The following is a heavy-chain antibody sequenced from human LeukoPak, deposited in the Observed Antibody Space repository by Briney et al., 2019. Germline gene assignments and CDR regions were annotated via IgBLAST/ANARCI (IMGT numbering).Heavy chain of an antibody. D-gene: IGHD7-27*01. CDR1: GFTFSSYW. CDR2: IYSGGST. Sequence: GGSLRLSCAASGFTFSSYWMSWVRQAPGKGLEWVSVIYSGGSTYYADSVKGRFTISRDNSKNTLYLQMNSLRAEDTAVYYCARDLGYFDYWGQGTLVTVSS. J-gene: IGHJ4*02. V-gene: IGHV3-53*01. CDR3: ARDLGYFDY.